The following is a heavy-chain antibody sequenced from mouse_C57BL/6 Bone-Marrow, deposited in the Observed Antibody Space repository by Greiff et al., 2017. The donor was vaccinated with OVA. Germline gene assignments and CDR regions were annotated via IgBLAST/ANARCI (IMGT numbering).Heavy chain of an antibody. Sequence: VQLQQSGAELVKPGASVKISCKASGYAFSSYWMNWVKQRPGKGLEWIGQIYPGDGDTNYTGKFKGKATLTTDKSSSTAYMQLSSLTSEDSAVYFCARSTLRYYFDYWGQGTTLTVSS. CDR3: ARSTLRYYFDY. CDR1: GYAFSSYW. CDR2: IYPGDGDT. V-gene: IGHV1-80*01. J-gene: IGHJ2*01.